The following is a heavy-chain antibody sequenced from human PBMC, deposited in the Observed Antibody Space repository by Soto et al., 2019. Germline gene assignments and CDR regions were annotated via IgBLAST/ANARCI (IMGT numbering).Heavy chain of an antibody. CDR2: INPNSGAT. CDR1: GYSFNVYY. CDR3: ARQGKDSTGWYDRKWFDP. D-gene: IGHD6-19*01. Sequence: QVQLVQSGAEVKKPGASVKVSCQTSGYSFNVYYIHWGRRPPGQGLKGLGGINPNSGATKYAQKCQGRVTMTGDMSVRAAYLELSSLTSDDTAVYFCARQGKDSTGWYDRKWFDPWGQGTLVTVSS. J-gene: IGHJ5*02. V-gene: IGHV1-2*02.